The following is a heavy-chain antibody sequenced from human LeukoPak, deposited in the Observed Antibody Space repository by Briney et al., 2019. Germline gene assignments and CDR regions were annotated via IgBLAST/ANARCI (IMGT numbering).Heavy chain of an antibody. D-gene: IGHD2-2*01. CDR1: GYTFTSYG. CDR2: INPNSGGT. J-gene: IGHJ6*02. CDR3: AREAQPGKVPADNYYYYYGMDV. Sequence: GASVKVSCKASGYTFTSYGISWVRQAPGQGLEWMGWINPNSGGTNYAQKFQGRVTMTRDTSISTAYMELSRLRSDDTAVYYCAREAQPGKVPADNYYYYYGMDVWGQGTTVTVSS. V-gene: IGHV1-2*02.